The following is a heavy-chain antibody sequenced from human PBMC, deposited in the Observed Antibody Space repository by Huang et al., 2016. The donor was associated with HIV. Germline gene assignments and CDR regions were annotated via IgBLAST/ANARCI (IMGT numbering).Heavy chain of an antibody. V-gene: IGHV4-34*01. CDR3: ARMFWSGYSRFKNWFDP. CDR1: DGSFNSYY. D-gene: IGHD3-3*01. CDR2: INHGGNT. J-gene: IGHJ5*02. Sequence: QVQLQQWGAGLLKPSETLSLSCVVYDGSFNSYYWSWVRQSPGKGLEWSGEINHGGNTNYNPSCKSRVIMSVDTSKNQFSLNLTSVTAADTAVYYCARMFWSGYSRFKNWFDPWGQGTLVTVSS.